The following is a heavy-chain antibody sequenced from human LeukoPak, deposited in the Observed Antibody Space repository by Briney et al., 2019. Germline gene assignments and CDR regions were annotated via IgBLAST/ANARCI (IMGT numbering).Heavy chain of an antibody. J-gene: IGHJ4*02. CDR3: AKVSCSSTSCPSDY. CDR2: ISGSGGST. CDR1: GFTFSSYA. Sequence: PGGSLRLSCAASGFTFSSYAISWVRQAPGKGLEWVSAISGSGGSTYYADSVKGRFTISRDNSKNTLYLQMNSLRAEDTAVYYCAKVSCSSTSCPSDYWGQGTLVTVSS. D-gene: IGHD2-2*01. V-gene: IGHV3-23*01.